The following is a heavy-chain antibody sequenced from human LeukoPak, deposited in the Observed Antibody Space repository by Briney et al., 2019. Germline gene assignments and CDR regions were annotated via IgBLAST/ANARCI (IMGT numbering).Heavy chain of an antibody. D-gene: IGHD6-6*01. J-gene: IGHJ6*03. CDR3: AKGGAARPGYMDV. CDR1: GFTFSDYY. Sequence: GGSLRLSCAASGFTFSDYYTSWIRQAPGKGLEWVSYISSSGNSIYYADSVRGRFTISRDNAKNSLYLQTNSLRAEDTAVYYCAKGGAARPGYMDVWGKGTTVTVSS. V-gene: IGHV3-11*04. CDR2: ISSSGNSI.